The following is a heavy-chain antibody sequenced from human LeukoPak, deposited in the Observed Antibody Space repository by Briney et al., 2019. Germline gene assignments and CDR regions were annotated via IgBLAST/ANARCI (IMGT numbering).Heavy chain of an antibody. V-gene: IGHV1-18*01. CDR1: GYTFTNYG. CDR2: ISGGYINDT. Sequence: GASVKVSCKTSGYTFTNYGFSWARQAPGQGLEWMGWISGGYINDTNYAQKVQDRVTMTTDASTRTTYMELRNLRSDDTAVYYCARWLSHKGDYWGQGTLVTVSS. D-gene: IGHD5-12*01. CDR3: ARWLSHKGDY. J-gene: IGHJ4*02.